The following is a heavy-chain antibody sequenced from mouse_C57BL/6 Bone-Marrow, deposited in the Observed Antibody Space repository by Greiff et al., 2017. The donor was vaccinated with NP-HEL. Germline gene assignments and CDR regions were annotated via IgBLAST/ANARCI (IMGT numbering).Heavy chain of an antibody. Sequence: QVQLQQSGAELVRPGPSVKVSCKASGYAFTNYLIEWVKQRPGQGLEWIGVINPGSGGTNYNEKFKGKATLTADKSSSAAYMQLSSLTSEDSAVYFCARLPHWYFDVWGTGTTVTVSP. CDR3: ARLPHWYFDV. CDR2: INPGSGGT. CDR1: GYAFTNYL. V-gene: IGHV1-54*01. J-gene: IGHJ1*03. D-gene: IGHD5-5*01.